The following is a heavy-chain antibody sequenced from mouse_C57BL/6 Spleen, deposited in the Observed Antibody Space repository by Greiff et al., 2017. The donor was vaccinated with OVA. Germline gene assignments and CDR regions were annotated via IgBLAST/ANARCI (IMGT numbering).Heavy chain of an antibody. D-gene: IGHD2-4*01. Sequence: VKLMESGAELVKPGASVKISCKASGYAFSSYWLNWVKQRPGKGLEWIGQIYPGDGDTNYNGKFKGKATLTADKSSSTAYMQLSSLTSEDSAVYFCARDDYDYPYYAMDYWGQGTSVTVSS. V-gene: IGHV1-80*01. J-gene: IGHJ4*01. CDR2: IYPGDGDT. CDR1: GYAFSSYW. CDR3: ARDDYDYPYYAMDY.